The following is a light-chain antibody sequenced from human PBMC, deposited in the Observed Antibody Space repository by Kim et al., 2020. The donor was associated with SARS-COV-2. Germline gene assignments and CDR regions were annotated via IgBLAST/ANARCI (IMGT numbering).Light chain of an antibody. CDR3: QTWGTGAKGV. J-gene: IGLJ2*01. CDR2: LNSDGSH. Sequence: VKLTCTRSSGNSSYAIAWHQQQPEKGPRYLMKLNSDGSHSKGDGIPDRFSGSSSGAERYLTISSLQSEDEADYYCQTWGTGAKGVFGGGTQLTVL. CDR1: SGNSSYA. V-gene: IGLV4-69*01.